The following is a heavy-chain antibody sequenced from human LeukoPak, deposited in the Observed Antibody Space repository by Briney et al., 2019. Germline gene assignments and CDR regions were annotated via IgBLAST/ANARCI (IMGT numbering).Heavy chain of an antibody. CDR3: ARVVGYSSSWYADY. CDR1: GFTLCRYW. J-gene: IGHJ4*02. Sequence: PGGSLRLSRAASGFTLCRYWMGWVPQAPGKGLGWVANIKQDGSEKFYVDSVKGRFTISRDNAKSSLYLQMSSLRAEDTAVYYCARVVGYSSSWYADYWGQGTLVTVSS. D-gene: IGHD6-13*01. CDR2: IKQDGSEK. V-gene: IGHV3-7*01.